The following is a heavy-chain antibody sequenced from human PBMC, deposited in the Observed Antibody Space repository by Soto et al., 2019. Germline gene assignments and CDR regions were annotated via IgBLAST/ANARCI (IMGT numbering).Heavy chain of an antibody. Sequence: QVQLVQSGAEVKKPGASVKVSCKASGYTFTSYGISWVRQAPGQGLEWMGWISAYNGNTNYAQKLQGRVTMTTDTSTSKAYMELRSLRSDDTAVYYCARGYYYDSSGYLGYYFDYWGQGTLVTVSS. J-gene: IGHJ4*02. CDR1: GYTFTSYG. V-gene: IGHV1-18*01. D-gene: IGHD3-22*01. CDR3: ARGYYYDSSGYLGYYFDY. CDR2: ISAYNGNT.